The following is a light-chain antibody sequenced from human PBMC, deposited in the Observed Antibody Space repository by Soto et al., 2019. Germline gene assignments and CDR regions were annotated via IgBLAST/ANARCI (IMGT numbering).Light chain of an antibody. CDR2: DAS. CDR1: QSVSYW. V-gene: IGKV1-5*01. Sequence: DIQMTQSPSTLSASVGDRVTITCRASQSVSYWLAWYQQKPGKAPKLLIFDASSLESGVPSRFSGSGSGTEFTLAISSLQPDDFATYYCQQYKAYPWTFGQGSKVEVK. CDR3: QQYKAYPWT. J-gene: IGKJ1*01.